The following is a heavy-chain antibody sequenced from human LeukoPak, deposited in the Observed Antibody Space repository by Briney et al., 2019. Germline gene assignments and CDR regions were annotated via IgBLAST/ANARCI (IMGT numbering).Heavy chain of an antibody. CDR2: IYYSGST. Sequence: SETLSLTCAVYGGSFSGYYWSWIRQPPGKGLEWIGYIYYSGSTNYNPSLKSRVTISVDTSKNQFSLKLSSVTAADTAVYYCARDGRVWGSFQFDPWGQGTLVTVSS. CDR3: ARDGRVWGSFQFDP. CDR1: GGSFSGYY. J-gene: IGHJ5*02. D-gene: IGHD3-16*01. V-gene: IGHV4-59*01.